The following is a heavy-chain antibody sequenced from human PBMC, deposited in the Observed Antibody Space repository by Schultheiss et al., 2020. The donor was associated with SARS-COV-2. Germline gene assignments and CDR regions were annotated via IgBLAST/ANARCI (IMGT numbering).Heavy chain of an antibody. CDR1: GGSINSDGYY. D-gene: IGHD1-20*01. J-gene: IGHJ6*02. Sequence: SETLSLTCTVSGGSINSDGYYWSWIRQRPGKGLEWIGYIYYSGSIYYNPSLKSRVTISLDTSKNQFSLNLRSVTAADTAVYYCARVTYNWSGDFYFGLDVWGQGTTVTVSS. V-gene: IGHV4-31*03. CDR3: ARVTYNWSGDFYFGLDV. CDR2: IYYSGSI.